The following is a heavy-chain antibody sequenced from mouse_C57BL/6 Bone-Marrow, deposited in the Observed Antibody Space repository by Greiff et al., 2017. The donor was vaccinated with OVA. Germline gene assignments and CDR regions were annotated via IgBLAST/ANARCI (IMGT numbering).Heavy chain of an antibody. CDR2: ISNGGGST. CDR1: GFTFSDYY. J-gene: IGHJ3*01. Sequence: DVKLVESGGGLVQPGGSLKLSCAASGFTFSDYYMYWVRQTPEKRLEWVAYISNGGGSTYYPDTVKGRFTISRDNAKNTLYLQMSRLKSEDTAMYYCARPSTMVTRAGFAYWGQGTLVTVSA. CDR3: ARPSTMVTRAGFAY. V-gene: IGHV5-12*01. D-gene: IGHD2-2*01.